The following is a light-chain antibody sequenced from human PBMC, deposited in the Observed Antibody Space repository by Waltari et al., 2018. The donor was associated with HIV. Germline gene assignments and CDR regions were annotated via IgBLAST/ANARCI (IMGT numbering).Light chain of an antibody. V-gene: IGKV3-15*01. CDR1: QTVIGN. CDR3: QQYNYWPPYT. CDR2: GAS. J-gene: IGKJ2*01. Sequence: EIVMTQSPATLSVSPGERATLSCRASQTVIGNLAWYQQKPGQAPRLLVYGASARAAGVPARFTGSGSWTEFTLTIITMQSEDVAVYYCQQYNYWPPYTFGQGTKLEIK.